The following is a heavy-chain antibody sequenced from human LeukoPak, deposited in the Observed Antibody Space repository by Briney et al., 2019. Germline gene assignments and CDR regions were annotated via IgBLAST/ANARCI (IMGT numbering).Heavy chain of an antibody. Sequence: SETLSLTCTVSGGSISSGSYYWSWIRQPAGKGLEWIGRIYTSGSTNYNPSLKSRVTISVDTSKNQFSLKLSSVTAAGTAVYYCAGDSDGYNYDYFDYWGQGTLVTVSS. CDR1: GGSISSGSYY. V-gene: IGHV4-61*02. CDR2: IYTSGST. J-gene: IGHJ4*02. CDR3: AGDSDGYNYDYFDY. D-gene: IGHD5-24*01.